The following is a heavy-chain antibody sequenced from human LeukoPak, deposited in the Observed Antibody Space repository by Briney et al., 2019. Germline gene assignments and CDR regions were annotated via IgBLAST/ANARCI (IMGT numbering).Heavy chain of an antibody. CDR2: TSGSGDSA. Sequence: PGRSLRLSCEATGFSFSSYAMSWVRQAPGEGLEWVSATSGSGDSADYADAVKGRFTISRDNSKSTLYLLMTSLRVDDTALYYCAKRATAGGFDSWGQGTLVTVSS. D-gene: IGHD6-13*01. V-gene: IGHV3-23*01. CDR3: AKRATAGGFDS. J-gene: IGHJ4*02. CDR1: GFSFSSYA.